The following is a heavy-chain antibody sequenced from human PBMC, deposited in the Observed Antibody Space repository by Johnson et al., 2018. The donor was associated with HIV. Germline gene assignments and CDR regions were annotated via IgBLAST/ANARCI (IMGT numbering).Heavy chain of an antibody. D-gene: IGHD6-13*01. CDR3: ASVLAAAAMGAFDI. CDR2: ISSSRSTI. J-gene: IGHJ3*02. CDR1: GFIFSDYY. Sequence: QVQLVESGGGLVKPGGSLRLSCAASGFIFSDYYMSWIRQAPGKGLEWISYISSSRSTIYYADSVKGRFTISRDNAKNSLHLQMNSLRAEDTAVYYCASVLAAAAMGAFDIWGQGTMVTVSS. V-gene: IGHV3-11*04.